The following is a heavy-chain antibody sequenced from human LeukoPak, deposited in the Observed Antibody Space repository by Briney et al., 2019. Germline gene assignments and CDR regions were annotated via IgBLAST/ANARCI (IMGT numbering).Heavy chain of an antibody. CDR2: ISPNSGGT. V-gene: IGHV1-2*02. J-gene: IGHJ4*02. CDR3: ARVLRYDFWSAYYFDY. CDR1: GYTFTGYY. Sequence: ASVKVSCKASGYTFTGYYMHWVRQAPGQGLEWMGWISPNSGGTNYAQKFQGRVTMTGDTSISTAYMELSRLRSDDTAVYYCARVLRYDFWSAYYFDYWGQGTLVTVSS. D-gene: IGHD3-3*01.